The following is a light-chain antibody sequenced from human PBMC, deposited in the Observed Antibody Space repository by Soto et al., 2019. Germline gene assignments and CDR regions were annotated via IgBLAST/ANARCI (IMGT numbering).Light chain of an antibody. Sequence: QSALTQPASVSGSPGQSITISCTGTGSDVAGYNYISWYQQHPGKAPKLMIYDVSNRPSGVSNRFSGSKSGNTASLTISGLHAEDEADYYCSAYTTSTTLAVIFGGGTQLTVL. CDR2: DVS. V-gene: IGLV2-14*01. CDR1: GSDVAGYNY. CDR3: SAYTTSTTLAVI. J-gene: IGLJ2*01.